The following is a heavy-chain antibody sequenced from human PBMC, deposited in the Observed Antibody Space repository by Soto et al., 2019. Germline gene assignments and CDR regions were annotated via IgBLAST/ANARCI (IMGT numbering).Heavy chain of an antibody. CDR3: AREGYSSSSFDY. CDR1: GGSVSSGSYY. CDR2: IYYSGST. J-gene: IGHJ4*02. D-gene: IGHD6-6*01. V-gene: IGHV4-61*01. Sequence: PSETLSLTCTVSGGSVSSGSYYWSWIRQPPGKGLEWIGYIYYSGSTNYNPSLKSRVTISVDTSKNQFSLKLSSVTAADTAVYYCAREGYSSSSFDYWGQGTLVPVSS.